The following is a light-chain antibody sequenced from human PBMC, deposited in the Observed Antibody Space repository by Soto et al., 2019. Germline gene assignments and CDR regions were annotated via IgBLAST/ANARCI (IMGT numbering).Light chain of an antibody. Sequence: EIVLTQSPGTLSLSPGERATLSCRASQFIHNNYLAWYQQKPGQAPRPLIYGASRRATGSPDRLGGSGSGTDFTLTISRLEPEDFAVYHCQQYGSSRLTFGGGTKVEIK. CDR2: GAS. V-gene: IGKV3-20*01. J-gene: IGKJ4*01. CDR3: QQYGSSRLT. CDR1: QFIHNNY.